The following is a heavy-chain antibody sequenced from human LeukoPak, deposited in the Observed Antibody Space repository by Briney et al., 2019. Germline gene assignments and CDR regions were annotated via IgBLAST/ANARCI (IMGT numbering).Heavy chain of an antibody. J-gene: IGHJ4*02. V-gene: IGHV3-23*01. CDR3: AKERGSSFYYFDC. D-gene: IGHD1-26*01. Sequence: GGSLRLSCAASGFTFSSYAMSWVREAPGKGLEWVSTISGSGDSTYYADSVKGRFTISRDNSKNTLYLQVNSLRAEDTAVFYCAKERGSSFYYFDCWGQGTLVTVSS. CDR1: GFTFSSYA. CDR2: ISGSGDST.